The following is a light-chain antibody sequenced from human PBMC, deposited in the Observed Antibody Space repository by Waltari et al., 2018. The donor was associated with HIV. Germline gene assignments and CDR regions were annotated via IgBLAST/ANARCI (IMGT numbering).Light chain of an antibody. J-gene: IGLJ2*01. V-gene: IGLV1-51*01. CDR3: GTWDSSLSAGL. CDR1: SYNIGNNY. CDR2: DNN. Sequence: QSVLTQPPSVSAAPGQKVTISCSGSSYNIGNNYVSWYQQPPGTAPQPLIYDNNERPSGIPDRFSGSKSGTSATLGITGLQTGDEADYYCGTWDSSLSAGLFGGGTKLTVL.